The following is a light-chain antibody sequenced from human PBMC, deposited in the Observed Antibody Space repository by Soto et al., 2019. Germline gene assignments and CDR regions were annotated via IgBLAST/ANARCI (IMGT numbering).Light chain of an antibody. CDR2: LGS. CDR1: QSLLHGNGHNY. V-gene: IGKV2-28*01. CDR3: MQALQTPRT. Sequence: DIVMTQSPLSLPVTPGEPASISCRSSQSLLHGNGHNYLDWYLQKPGQSPQLLIYLGSNRASGVPDRFSGSGSGTDFTLKIRRVEAEDVGVFYCMQALQTPRTFGQGTKVEIK. J-gene: IGKJ1*01.